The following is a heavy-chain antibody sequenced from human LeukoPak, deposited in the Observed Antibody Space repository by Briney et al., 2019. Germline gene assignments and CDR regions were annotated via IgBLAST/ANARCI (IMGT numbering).Heavy chain of an antibody. CDR3: ARGRGTMVRGVIKPYGMDV. Sequence: ASAKVSCKASGYTFTSYYMHWVRQAPGQGLEWMGIINPSGGSTSYAQKFQGRVTMTRDTSTSTVYMELSSLRSEDTAVYYCARGRGTMVRGVIKPYGMDVWGQGTTVTVSS. J-gene: IGHJ6*02. CDR2: INPSGGST. D-gene: IGHD3-10*01. V-gene: IGHV1-46*01. CDR1: GYTFTSYY.